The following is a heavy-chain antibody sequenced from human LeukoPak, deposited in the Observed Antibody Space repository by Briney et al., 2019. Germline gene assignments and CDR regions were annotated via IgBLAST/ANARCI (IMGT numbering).Heavy chain of an antibody. Sequence: SETLSLTCAVSGGSISSSNWWSWVRQPPGKGLEWIGEIYHSGSTNYNPSLKSRVTISVDKSKNQFSLKLSSVTAADTAVYYCARDDPSSGWYGNWFDPWGQGTLVTVSS. CDR2: IYHSGST. J-gene: IGHJ5*02. D-gene: IGHD6-19*01. CDR3: ARDDPSSGWYGNWFDP. V-gene: IGHV4-4*02. CDR1: GGSISSSNW.